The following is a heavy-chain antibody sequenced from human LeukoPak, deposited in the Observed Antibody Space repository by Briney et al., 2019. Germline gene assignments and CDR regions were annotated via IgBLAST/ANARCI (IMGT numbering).Heavy chain of an antibody. J-gene: IGHJ4*02. CDR2: ISRNGSGT. Sequence: GRSLRLSCAASGFTFSGFAIHWVRQAPGKGLEWVSVISRNGSGTYYSDSVKGRFTISRDKSKNTVYLQMNSLEPDDTAVYYCARDAFYSSGTYFDDWGQGTPVTVSS. CDR1: GFTFSGFA. D-gene: IGHD3-10*01. CDR3: ARDAFYSSGTYFDD. V-gene: IGHV3-30*04.